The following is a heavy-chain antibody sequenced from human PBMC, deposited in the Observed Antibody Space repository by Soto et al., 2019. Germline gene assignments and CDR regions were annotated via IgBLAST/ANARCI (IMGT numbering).Heavy chain of an antibody. Sequence: EVQLVESGGGLVQPGGSLRISCAASGLTVSTNYMSWVRQAPGKGLEWVSIIYYGGTTYYADSVKGRFTISRDDSKNTRYLQMHSLRAEDTAVYYCARDYDTSRGDWAYYGIDVWGQGTTVTVSS. V-gene: IGHV3-66*01. D-gene: IGHD3-9*01. CDR3: ARDYDTSRGDWAYYGIDV. CDR1: GLTVSTNY. CDR2: IYYGGTT. J-gene: IGHJ6*02.